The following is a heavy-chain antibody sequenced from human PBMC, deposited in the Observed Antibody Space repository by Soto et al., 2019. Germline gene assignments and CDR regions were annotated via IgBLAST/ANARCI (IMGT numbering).Heavy chain of an antibody. Sequence: GEALKISWKTSGDSFTTDWIGWVRQMPGKGVELMGVIYPGDSRTRYSPPFQGQVTISAYKSINNAYLQWSSLKASDTAMYYCATRRFCSPESSXWGQVTLVTVSX. D-gene: IGHD2-21*01. V-gene: IGHV5-51*01. CDR3: ATRRFCSPESSX. J-gene: IGHJ5*02. CDR2: IYPGDSRT. CDR1: GDSFTTDW.